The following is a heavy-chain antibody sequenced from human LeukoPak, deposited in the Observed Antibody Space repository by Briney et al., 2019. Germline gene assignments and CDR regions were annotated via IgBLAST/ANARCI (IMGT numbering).Heavy chain of an antibody. CDR3: ARIAVAGNDAFDI. Sequence: SQTLSLTCAISGDRVSSNSAAWNWTRQSPARGLESLGRTYYRSKWYNDYAVSVKSRITINTDTSKNQFSLQLNSVTPEDTAVYYCARIAVAGNDAFDIWGQGTMVTVSS. J-gene: IGHJ3*02. D-gene: IGHD6-19*01. CDR2: TYYRSKWYN. V-gene: IGHV6-1*01. CDR1: GDRVSSNSAA.